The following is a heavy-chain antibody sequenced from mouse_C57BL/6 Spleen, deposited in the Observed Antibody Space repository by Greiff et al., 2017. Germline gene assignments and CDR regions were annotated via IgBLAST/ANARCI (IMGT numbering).Heavy chain of an antibody. CDR1: GYAFPNYL. J-gene: IGHJ3*01. D-gene: IGHD2-5*01. Sequence: VQLQQSGAELVRPGTSVKVSCKASGYAFPNYLIEWVKQRPGQGLEWIGVINPGSGGTNYNEKFKGKATLTADKSSSTAYMQLSSLTSEDSAVYFCARTDYSNYSFAYWGQGTLVTVSA. CDR2: INPGSGGT. CDR3: ARTDYSNYSFAY. V-gene: IGHV1-54*01.